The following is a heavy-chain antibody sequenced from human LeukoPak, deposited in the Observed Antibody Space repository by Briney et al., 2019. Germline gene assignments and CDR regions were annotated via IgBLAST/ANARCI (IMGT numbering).Heavy chain of an antibody. CDR1: GGSISSYY. V-gene: IGHV4-59*01. CDR2: IYYSGST. D-gene: IGHD5-24*01. J-gene: IGHJ5*02. CDR3: ARTRGRNGYQA. Sequence: SETLSLTCTVSGGSISSYYWNWIRQPPGKGLEWIGYIYYSGSTNYNPSLKSRVTISVATSKNQFSLKLSSVTAADTAVYYCARTRGRNGYQAWGQGTLVTVSS.